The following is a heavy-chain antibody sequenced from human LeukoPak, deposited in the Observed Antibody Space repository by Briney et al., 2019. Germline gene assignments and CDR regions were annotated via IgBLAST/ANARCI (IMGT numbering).Heavy chain of an antibody. CDR2: IWYDGSNK. Sequence: GGSLRLSCAASGFTLSSYGMHWVRQAPGKGLEWVAVIWYDGSNKYYADSVKGRFTISRDNSKNTLYLQMNSLRAEDTAVYYCARDHSSGWYSDYFDYWGQGTLVTVSS. V-gene: IGHV3-33*01. CDR3: ARDHSSGWYSDYFDY. CDR1: GFTLSSYG. D-gene: IGHD6-19*01. J-gene: IGHJ4*02.